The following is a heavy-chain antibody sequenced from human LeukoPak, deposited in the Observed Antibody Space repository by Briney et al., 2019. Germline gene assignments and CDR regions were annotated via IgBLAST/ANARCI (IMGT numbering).Heavy chain of an antibody. V-gene: IGHV4-39*07. CDR1: GGSISSSSYY. Sequence: SETLSLTCTVSGGSISSSSYYWGWIRQPPGKGLEWIGSIYYSVSTYYNPSLKSRVTISVDTSKNQFSLKLSSVTAADTAVYYCARGGLHYYYMDVWGKGTTVTVSS. CDR3: ARGGLHYYYMDV. CDR2: IYYSVST. J-gene: IGHJ6*03.